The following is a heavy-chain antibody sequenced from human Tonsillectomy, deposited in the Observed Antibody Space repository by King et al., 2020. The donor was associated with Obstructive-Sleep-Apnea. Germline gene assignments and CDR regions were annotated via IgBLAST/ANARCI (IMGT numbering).Heavy chain of an antibody. D-gene: IGHD3-22*01. V-gene: IGHV4-39*07. CDR1: GGSISSSNYY. CDR2: IYYSGST. Sequence: QLQESGPGLVKPSETLSLTCTVSGGSISSSNYYWGWIRQPPGKGLEWIGSIYYSGSTNYNPSLMSRVTLSEDTSKNQFSLKLSSVTAADTTVYYCARERRRYYDSSGYYNWFDPWGQGTLVTVSS. CDR3: ARERRRYYDSSGYYNWFDP. J-gene: IGHJ5*02.